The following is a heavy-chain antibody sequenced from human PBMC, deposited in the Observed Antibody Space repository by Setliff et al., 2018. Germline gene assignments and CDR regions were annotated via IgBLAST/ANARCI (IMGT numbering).Heavy chain of an antibody. Sequence: TSETLSLTCIVSGGSISSSSYYWGWIRQPPGKGLEWIGSIDYSGTIYYNPSLKSRVTISVDTSKNQVSLKLSSVTAADTAVYYCARSGDYIWGSYRPYYFDHWGQGTLVTVSS. J-gene: IGHJ4*02. CDR2: IDYSGTI. V-gene: IGHV4-39*07. CDR1: GGSISSSSYY. D-gene: IGHD3-16*02. CDR3: ARSGDYIWGSYRPYYFDH.